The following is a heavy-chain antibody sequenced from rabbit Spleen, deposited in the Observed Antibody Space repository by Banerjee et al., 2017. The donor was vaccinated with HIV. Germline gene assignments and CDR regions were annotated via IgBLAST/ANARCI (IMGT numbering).Heavy chain of an antibody. CDR1: GFDFISYS. J-gene: IGHJ4*01. CDR2: IDPVFGNA. V-gene: IGHV1S7*01. Sequence: QELAESGGGLVQPGESLKLSCKASGFDFISYSMNWVRQAPGTGLEWIGCIDPVFGNAYYASWVNGRFTISSDNAQNTVFLQLNSLTAADTATYFCARYVSFSGYSHYFDLWGPGTLVTVS. CDR3: ARYVSFSGYSHYFDL. D-gene: IGHD1-1*01.